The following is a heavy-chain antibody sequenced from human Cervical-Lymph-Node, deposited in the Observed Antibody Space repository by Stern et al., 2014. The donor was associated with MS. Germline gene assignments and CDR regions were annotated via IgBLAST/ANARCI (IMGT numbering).Heavy chain of an antibody. Sequence: QVQLVESGAELKKPGSSVKVSCKAPGGTFTNYAFTWVRQAPGQGLEWMGGIMPVFGKTNYAQKFRGRVTIAADKSTSTAYMELSSLRSEDTAVYYCARTYYFDDSGYYYPHYYYGMDVWGQGTTVTVSS. CDR3: ARTYYFDDSGYYYPHYYYGMDV. J-gene: IGHJ6*02. D-gene: IGHD3-22*01. V-gene: IGHV1-69*06. CDR2: IMPVFGKT. CDR1: GGTFTNYA.